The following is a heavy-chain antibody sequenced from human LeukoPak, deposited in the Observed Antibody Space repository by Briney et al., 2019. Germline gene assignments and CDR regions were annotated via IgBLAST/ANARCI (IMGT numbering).Heavy chain of an antibody. V-gene: IGHV3-43*01. CDR1: GFTFYHYT. Sequence: GGSLRLSCAASGFTFYHYTMHGARQARGKGWEGVFLISWDSTNTYYADSVKGRFTISRDNSKNTLYLQMNSLRAEDTAVYYCAREGDGYNPSEVVWGQGTLVTVSS. J-gene: IGHJ4*02. D-gene: IGHD5-24*01. CDR2: ISWDSTNT. CDR3: AREGDGYNPSEVV.